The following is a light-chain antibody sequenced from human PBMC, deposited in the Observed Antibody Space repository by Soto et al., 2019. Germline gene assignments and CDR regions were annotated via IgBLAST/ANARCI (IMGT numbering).Light chain of an antibody. CDR3: TSYTSSSLV. J-gene: IGLJ2*01. CDR1: SSDVGGYNY. Sequence: QSVLTQPASVFGSPGQSITISCTGTSSDVGGYNYVSWYQQHPGKVPKLMIYEVSHRPSGVSNRFSGSKSGNTASLTISGLQAEDEADYYCTSYTSSSLVFGGGTKVTVL. CDR2: EVS. V-gene: IGLV2-14*01.